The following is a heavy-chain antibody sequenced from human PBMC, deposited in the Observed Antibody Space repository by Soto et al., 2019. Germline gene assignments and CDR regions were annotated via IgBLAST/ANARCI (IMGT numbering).Heavy chain of an antibody. Sequence: GGSLRLSCAASGFTFSSYAMHWVRQAPGKGLEWVAVISYDGSNKYYADSVKGRFTISRDNSKNTLYLQMNSLRAEDTAVYYCARDGYDGNFDYWGQGTLVTVSS. CDR2: ISYDGSNK. J-gene: IGHJ4*02. CDR3: ARDGYDGNFDY. D-gene: IGHD3-22*01. V-gene: IGHV3-30-3*01. CDR1: GFTFSSYA.